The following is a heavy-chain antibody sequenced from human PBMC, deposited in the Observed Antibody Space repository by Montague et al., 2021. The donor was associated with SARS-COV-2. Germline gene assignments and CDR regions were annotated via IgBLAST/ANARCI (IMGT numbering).Heavy chain of an antibody. CDR1: GFTFSSYE. Sequence: SLRLSCAASGFTFSSYEMNWVRQAPGKRLEWVSYISSSGSTIYYADSVKGRFTISRDNAKNSLYPQMNSLRAEDTAVYYCARDDSQYSGSYYWFDYWGQGTLVTVSS. CDR3: ARDDSQYSGSYYWFDY. V-gene: IGHV3-48*03. D-gene: IGHD1-26*01. J-gene: IGHJ4*02. CDR2: ISSSGSTI.